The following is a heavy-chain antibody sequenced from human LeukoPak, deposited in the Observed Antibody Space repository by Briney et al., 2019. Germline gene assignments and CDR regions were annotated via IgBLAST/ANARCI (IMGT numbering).Heavy chain of an antibody. V-gene: IGHV3-30-3*01. D-gene: IGHD3-10*01. CDR2: TSSDLNVK. J-gene: IGHJ4*02. CDR3: AREGYYGSGSPPSLYFDY. Sequence: GGSLRLSCAASGFTFRNYDIHWVRQAPGKGLEWVAVTSSDLNVKLYADSVKGRFTISRDNSRSTLYLQMNSLRPEDTAIYYCAREGYYGSGSPPSLYFDYWGQGTLVTVSS. CDR1: GFTFRNYD.